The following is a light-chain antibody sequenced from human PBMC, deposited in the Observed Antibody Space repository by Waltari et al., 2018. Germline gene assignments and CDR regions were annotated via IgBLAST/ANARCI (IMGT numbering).Light chain of an antibody. CDR1: HTVLYSDNNNY. CDR3: QQYFGTPVT. J-gene: IGKJ2*01. V-gene: IGKV4-1*01. Sequence: DIVMTQSPYSLAVSLGEKATISCKSSHTVLYSDNNNYLGWYQQKPGQPPKVLIKWASTREPGVPDRFVGSGSGTDFTLTINSLQAEDVAVYYCQQYFGTPVTFGQGTRLEIK. CDR2: WAS.